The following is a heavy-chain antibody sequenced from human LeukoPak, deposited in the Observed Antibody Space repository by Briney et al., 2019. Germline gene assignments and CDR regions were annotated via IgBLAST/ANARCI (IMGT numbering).Heavy chain of an antibody. CDR3: ASIPSIAAAGTEFDY. Sequence: ASVKVSCKASGYTFTGYYMHWVRQAPGQGLEWMGWINPNSGGTNYAQKFQGRVTMTRDTSIGTAYMELSRLRSDDTAVYYCASIPSIAAAGTEFDYWGQGTLVTVSS. V-gene: IGHV1-2*02. J-gene: IGHJ4*02. D-gene: IGHD6-13*01. CDR1: GYTFTGYY. CDR2: INPNSGGT.